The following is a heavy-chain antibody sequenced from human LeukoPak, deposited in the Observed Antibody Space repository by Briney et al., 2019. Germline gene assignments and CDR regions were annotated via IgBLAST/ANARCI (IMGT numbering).Heavy chain of an antibody. CDR2: IRSKPHNYAT. J-gene: IGHJ4*02. CDR1: GFTFSGSA. V-gene: IGHV3-73*01. D-gene: IGHD5/OR15-5a*01. CDR3: TPVVGDMVFTNAY. Sequence: GGSLRLSCAASGFTFSGSAMHWVRQASGKGLEWVGRIRSKPHNYATAYAASVKGRFTLSRDDSENTAFLQMNSLRNEDTTVYYCTPVVGDMVFTNAYWGQGTLVTVSS.